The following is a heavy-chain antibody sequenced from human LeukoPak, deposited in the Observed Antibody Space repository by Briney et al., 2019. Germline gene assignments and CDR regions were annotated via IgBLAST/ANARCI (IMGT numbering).Heavy chain of an antibody. CDR3: ARGRPGSVRAPTNY. CDR2: ISAYNGNT. CDR1: GYTFTSYG. J-gene: IGHJ4*02. V-gene: IGHV1-18*01. Sequence: GASLKVSCKASGYTFTSYGISWVRQAPGQGLEWLGWISAYNGNTNYAQKLQGRVTMTTDTSTSTAYMELRSLRSDDTAVYYRARGRPGSVRAPTNYWGQGTLVTVSS. D-gene: IGHD1-14*01.